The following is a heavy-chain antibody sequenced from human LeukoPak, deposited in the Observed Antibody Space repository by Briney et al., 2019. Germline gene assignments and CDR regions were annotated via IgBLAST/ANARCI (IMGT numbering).Heavy chain of an antibody. CDR3: ARDGGSYRFDY. J-gene: IGHJ4*02. D-gene: IGHD1-26*01. CDR2: ISSTGNTI. V-gene: IGHV3-11*01. Sequence: PGGSLRLSCAVPGFTFSDYYMGWIRQAPGKGLEWVSYISSTGNTIYHADSVKGRFTISRDNAKNSLYLQMNSLRAEDTAVYYCARDGGSYRFDYWGQGTLVTVSS. CDR1: GFTFSDYY.